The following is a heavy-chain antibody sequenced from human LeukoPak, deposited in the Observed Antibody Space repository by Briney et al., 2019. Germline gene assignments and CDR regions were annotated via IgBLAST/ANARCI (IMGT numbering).Heavy chain of an antibody. CDR2: ISGSGGTT. D-gene: IGHD4-23*01. CDR3: ARRGDGGRSFDY. J-gene: IGHJ4*02. V-gene: IGHV3-23*01. CDR1: GFTFGNYA. Sequence: GGSLRLSCAASGFTFGNYAMSWVRQAPGKGLEWVSGISGSGGTTYHADSVTGRFTISRDNSKNTLFLQMNSLRAEDTAVYYCARRGDGGRSFDYWGQGTLVTVSS.